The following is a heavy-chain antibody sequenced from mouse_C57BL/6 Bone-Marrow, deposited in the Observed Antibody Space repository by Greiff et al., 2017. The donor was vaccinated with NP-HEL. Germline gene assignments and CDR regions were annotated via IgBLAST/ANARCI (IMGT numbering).Heavy chain of an antibody. D-gene: IGHD1-1*01. Sequence: QVQLQQPGAELVKPGASVKVSCKASGYTFTSYWMHWVKQRPGQGLEWIGRIHPSDSDTNYNQKFKGKATLHVDKSSRTSYMQLSRLTSEDSAVYYCAIRGGNYYGSSLDYWGQGTTLTVSS. CDR3: AIRGGNYYGSSLDY. CDR2: IHPSDSDT. V-gene: IGHV1-74*01. CDR1: GYTFTSYW. J-gene: IGHJ2*01.